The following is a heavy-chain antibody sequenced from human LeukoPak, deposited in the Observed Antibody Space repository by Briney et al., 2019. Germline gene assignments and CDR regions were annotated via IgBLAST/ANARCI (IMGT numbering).Heavy chain of an antibody. CDR2: INHSGGST. Sequence: GASVKVSCKASGYTFTSYYMHWVGQAPGQGLEGMGIINHSGGSTSYAQKFQGRVTMTRDPSTSTVYMELSSLRSEDTAVYYCASATTVVNPFDYWGQGTLVTVSS. V-gene: IGHV1-46*01. D-gene: IGHD4-23*01. CDR3: ASATTVVNPFDY. J-gene: IGHJ4*02. CDR1: GYTFTSYY.